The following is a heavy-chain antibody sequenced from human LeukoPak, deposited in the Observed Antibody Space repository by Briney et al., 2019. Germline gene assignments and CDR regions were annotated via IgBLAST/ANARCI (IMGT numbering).Heavy chain of an antibody. CDR2: ISYDGSNK. J-gene: IGHJ4*02. CDR1: GFTFSSYG. V-gene: IGHV3-30*18. CDR3: AKRNLSSGYYPQPSTFDY. D-gene: IGHD3-22*01. Sequence: GRSLRLSCAASGFTFSSYGMHWVRQAPGKGLEWVAVISYDGSNKYYADSVKGRFTISRDNSKNTLYLQMNSLRAEDTAVYYCAKRNLSSGYYPQPSTFDYWGQGTLVTVSS.